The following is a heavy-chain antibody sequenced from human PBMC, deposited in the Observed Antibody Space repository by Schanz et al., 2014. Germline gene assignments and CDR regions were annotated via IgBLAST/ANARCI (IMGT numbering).Heavy chain of an antibody. Sequence: VQLVDSGGGLVKPGGSLRLSCTASGFTFSSYSFNWVRQAPGKGLEWISYITYNGGTIYYADSVKGRFTISRDNAKNSLYLEMNSLRAEDTALYYCARDRRNADLDYWGQGTLVTVSS. D-gene: IGHD1-1*01. CDR1: GFTFSSYS. V-gene: IGHV3-48*01. CDR2: ITYNGGTI. CDR3: ARDRRNADLDY. J-gene: IGHJ4*02.